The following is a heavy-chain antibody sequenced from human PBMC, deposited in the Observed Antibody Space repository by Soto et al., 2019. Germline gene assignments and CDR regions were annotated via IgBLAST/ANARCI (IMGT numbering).Heavy chain of an antibody. Sequence: SETLSLTCTVSGGSISSANFYWSWIRQPPGKGLEWIGYIYYSGNTYYNPSLKSRVTMSVDTSKNQFSLKLSSVAAADTAVYYCARASGAYDILTGYTVELFDYWGQGTLVTVS. J-gene: IGHJ4*02. CDR3: ARASGAYDILTGYTVELFDY. CDR2: IYYSGNT. CDR1: GGSISSANFY. D-gene: IGHD3-9*01. V-gene: IGHV4-30-4*01.